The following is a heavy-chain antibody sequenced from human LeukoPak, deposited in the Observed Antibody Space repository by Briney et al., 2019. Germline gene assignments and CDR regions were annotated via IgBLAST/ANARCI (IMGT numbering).Heavy chain of an antibody. Sequence: PSETLSLTCTVSGGSISSYYWSWIRQPPGKGLEWIGYIYYSGSTNYNPSLKSRVTISVDTSKNQFSLKLSSVTAADTAVYYCARSITGTFFGPWGQGTLVTVSS. V-gene: IGHV4-59*01. CDR3: ARSITGTFFGP. J-gene: IGHJ5*02. D-gene: IGHD1-7*01. CDR2: IYYSGST. CDR1: GGSISSYY.